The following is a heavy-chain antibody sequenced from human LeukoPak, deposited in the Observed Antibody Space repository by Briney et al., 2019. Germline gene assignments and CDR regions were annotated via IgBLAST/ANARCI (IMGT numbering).Heavy chain of an antibody. D-gene: IGHD3-10*01. CDR2: INHSGST. CDR3: ARGWAPRDYYYGSGSYYYS. Sequence: SETLSLTCAVYGGSLSGYYWSWIRQPPGKGVEWIGEINHSGSTNYNPSLKSRVPISVDTSKNQFSLKLRSVTAADTAVYYCARGWAPRDYYYGSGSYYYSWGQGTLVTVSS. CDR1: GGSLSGYY. J-gene: IGHJ4*02. V-gene: IGHV4-34*01.